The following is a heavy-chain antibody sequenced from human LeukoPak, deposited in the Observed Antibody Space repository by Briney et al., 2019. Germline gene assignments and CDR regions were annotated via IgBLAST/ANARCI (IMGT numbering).Heavy chain of an antibody. CDR1: GFTFSRYW. D-gene: IGHD2-15*01. V-gene: IGHV3-74*01. CDR3: VRVLSGPWDWFDP. Sequence: PGGSLRLSCAASGFTFSRYWIHWVRQAPGKGLEWVSRINPDGSTTTYADSVKGRFTISRDNAKNTVYLQMNTLRAEETAVYYCVRVLSGPWDWFDPWGQGTLVTVSS. CDR2: INPDGSTT. J-gene: IGHJ5*02.